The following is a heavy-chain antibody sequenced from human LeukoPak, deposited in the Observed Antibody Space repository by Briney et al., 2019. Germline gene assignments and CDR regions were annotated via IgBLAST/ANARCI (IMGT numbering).Heavy chain of an antibody. D-gene: IGHD3-22*01. J-gene: IGHJ5*02. V-gene: IGHV4-59*08. Sequence: SETLSLTCTVSGGSISSYYWSWIRQPPGKGLEWIGYIYYSGSTNYNPSLKSRVTISVDTSKNQFSLKLSSVTAADTAVYYCARFYYDSGFFDPWGQGTLVTVSS. CDR3: ARFYYDSGFFDP. CDR2: IYYSGST. CDR1: GGSISSYY.